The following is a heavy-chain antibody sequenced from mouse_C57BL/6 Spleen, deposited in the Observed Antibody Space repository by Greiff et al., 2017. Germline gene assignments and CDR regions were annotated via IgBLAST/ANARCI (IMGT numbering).Heavy chain of an antibody. CDR2: INPGSGGT. D-gene: IGHD1-1*01. CDR1: GYAFTNYL. V-gene: IGHV1-54*01. J-gene: IGHJ1*03. Sequence: QVQLQQSGAELVRPGTSVKVSCKASGYAFTNYLIEWVKQRPGQGLEWIGVINPGSGGTNYNEKFKGKATLTADKSSSTAYMQLSSLTSEDSAVYFGARGIYYYGSSYWYFDVWGTGTTVTVSS. CDR3: ARGIYYYGSSYWYFDV.